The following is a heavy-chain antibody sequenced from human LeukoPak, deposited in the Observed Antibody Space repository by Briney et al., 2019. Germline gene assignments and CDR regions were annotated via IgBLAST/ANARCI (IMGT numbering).Heavy chain of an antibody. Sequence: PSETLSLTCTVSGGSISSYYWSWIRQPPGKGLEWIGSIYYTGSSNYNPSLKSRVTISVDTSKNQFSLKLSSVTAADTAVYYCARGPLRTTVSHYYYYYGMDVWGQGTTVTVSS. V-gene: IGHV4-59*08. J-gene: IGHJ6*02. D-gene: IGHD4-17*01. CDR2: IYYTGSS. CDR1: GGSISSYY. CDR3: ARGPLRTTVSHYYYYYGMDV.